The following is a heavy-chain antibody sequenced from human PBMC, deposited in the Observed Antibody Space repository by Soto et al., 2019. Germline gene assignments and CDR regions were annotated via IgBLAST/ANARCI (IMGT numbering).Heavy chain of an antibody. Sequence: QVQLVQSGAAVKKPGSSVKVSCKASGGTFSSYAISWVRQAPGQGLEWMGGIIPIFGTANYAQKFQGRVTITADESTSPAYMELSSLRSEDTAVYYCARGWLSTVYYYCGMDVWGQGTTVTVSS. CDR2: IIPIFGTA. D-gene: IGHD3-9*01. CDR3: ARGWLSTVYYYCGMDV. CDR1: GGTFSSYA. J-gene: IGHJ6*02. V-gene: IGHV1-69*12.